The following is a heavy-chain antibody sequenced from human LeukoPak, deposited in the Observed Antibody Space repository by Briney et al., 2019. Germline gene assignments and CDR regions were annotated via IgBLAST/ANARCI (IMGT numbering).Heavy chain of an antibody. CDR1: GYSITFGSFY. CDR2: IYSSGTT. CDR3: ARDGYHGRGSIY. V-gene: IGHV4-39*07. J-gene: IGHJ4*02. Sequence: SETLSLTCTVSGYSITFGSFYWGWIRQPPGKGLEWIGSIYSSGTTHYNPSLKSRVTISVDTSNNQFSLKLSSVTAADTAVYYCARDGYHGRGSIYWGQGTLVAVSS. D-gene: IGHD5-12*01.